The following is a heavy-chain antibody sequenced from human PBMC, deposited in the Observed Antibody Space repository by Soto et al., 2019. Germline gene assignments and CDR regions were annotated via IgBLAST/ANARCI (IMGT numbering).Heavy chain of an antibody. J-gene: IGHJ5*01. CDR1: GFTFSSYA. CDR3: GVGRNSSTGFDF. V-gene: IGHV3-23*01. CDR2: IGGSGTST. Sequence: GGSLILSCAASGFTFSSYAMSWVRQAPGKGLEWVSAIGGSGTSTYYADSVKGRFTISRDNSKNTLYLQMDSLRAEDMAVYYCGVGRNSSTGFDFWGQGTPFTVSS. D-gene: IGHD6-6*01.